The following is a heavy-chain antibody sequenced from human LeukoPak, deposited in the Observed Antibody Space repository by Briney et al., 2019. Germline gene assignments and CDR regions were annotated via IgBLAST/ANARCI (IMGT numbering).Heavy chain of an antibody. D-gene: IGHD1-1*01. CDR3: ARGTYNWNLNFDY. J-gene: IGHJ4*02. CDR1: GYTFTGYY. CDR2: INPNSGGT. V-gene: IGHV1-2*06. Sequence: ASVKVSCXASGYTFTGYYMHWVRQAPGQGLAWMGRINPNSGGTNYAQKFQGRVTMTRDTSISTAYMELSRLRSDDTAVYYCARGTYNWNLNFDYWGQGTLVTVSS.